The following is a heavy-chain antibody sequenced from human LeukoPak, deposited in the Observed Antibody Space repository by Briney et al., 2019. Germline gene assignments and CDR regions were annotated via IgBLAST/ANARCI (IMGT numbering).Heavy chain of an antibody. CDR3: ASNPYHSGYSGRENYYGMDV. CDR2: IIPILGIA. D-gene: IGHD3-22*01. CDR1: GGTFSSYA. J-gene: IGHJ6*02. Sequence: SVKVSCKASGGTFSSYAISWVRQAPGQGLEWMGRIIPILGIANYAQKFLGRVTITADKSTSTAYMELSSLRSEDTAVYYCASNPYHSGYSGRENYYGMDVWGQGTTVTVSS. V-gene: IGHV1-69*04.